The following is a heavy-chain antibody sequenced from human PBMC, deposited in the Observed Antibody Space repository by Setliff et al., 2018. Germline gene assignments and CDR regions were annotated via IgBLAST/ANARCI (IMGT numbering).Heavy chain of an antibody. CDR2: ISSSSSYI. V-gene: IGHV3-21*01. D-gene: IGHD6-19*01. J-gene: IGHJ4*02. Sequence: GGSLRLSCAASGFTFSTYWMSWVRQAPGKGLEWVSSISSSSSYIYYTDSVKGRFSTSRDNAKNSLYLQMNSLRAEDTAVYYCVRDWYTSGWYEVGNWGQGTLVTVSS. CDR3: VRDWYTSGWYEVGN. CDR1: GFTFSTYW.